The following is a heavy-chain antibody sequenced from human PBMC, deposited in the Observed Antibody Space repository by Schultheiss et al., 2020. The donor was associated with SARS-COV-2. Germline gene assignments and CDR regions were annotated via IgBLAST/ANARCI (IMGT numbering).Heavy chain of an antibody. CDR3: ARAPSYSSGWLDY. J-gene: IGHJ4*02. D-gene: IGHD6-19*01. CDR2: IYHSGST. V-gene: IGHV4-4*02. Sequence: SETLSLTCAVSGGSISSSNWWSWVRQPPGKGLEWIGEIYHSGSTYYNPSLKSRVTISVDTSKNQFSLKLSSVTAADTAVYYCARAPSYSSGWLDYWGQGTLVTVSS. CDR1: GGSISSSNW.